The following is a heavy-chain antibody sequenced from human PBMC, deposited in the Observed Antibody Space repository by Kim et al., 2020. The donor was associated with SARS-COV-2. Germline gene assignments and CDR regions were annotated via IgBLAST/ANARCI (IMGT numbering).Heavy chain of an antibody. CDR3: ASDDFYDSSGYSDY. D-gene: IGHD3-22*01. V-gene: IGHV3-9*01. J-gene: IGHJ4*02. Sequence: ADSVKGRFTISRDNAKNSLYLQMNSLRAEDTALYYCASDDFYDSSGYSDYWGQGTLVTVSS.